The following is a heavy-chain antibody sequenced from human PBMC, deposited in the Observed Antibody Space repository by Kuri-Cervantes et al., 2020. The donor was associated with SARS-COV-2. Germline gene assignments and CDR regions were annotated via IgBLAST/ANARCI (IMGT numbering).Heavy chain of an antibody. CDR3: AREIVGGFDY. J-gene: IGHJ4*02. CDR1: GFTFSNYW. D-gene: IGHD1-26*01. V-gene: IGHV3-7*01. CDR2: IKQDGSEK. Sequence: GESLKISCAASGFTFSNYWMSWVRQAPGKGLEWVANIKQDGSEKYYVDSVKGRFTISRDNAKNSLYLQMNSLRAEDTAVYYCAREIVGGFDYWGQGTLVTVSS.